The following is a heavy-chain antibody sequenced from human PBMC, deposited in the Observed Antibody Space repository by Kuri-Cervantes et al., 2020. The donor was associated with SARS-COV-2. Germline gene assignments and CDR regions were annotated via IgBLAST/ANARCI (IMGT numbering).Heavy chain of an antibody. V-gene: IGHV3-23*01. CDR1: GFTFSSYA. D-gene: IGHD3-9*01. J-gene: IGHJ6*02. CDR2: ISGSGGST. CDR3: AKEGRYFDWLLLSGMDV. Sequence: GGSLRLSCAASGFTFSSYAMSWVRQAPGKGLEWVSGISGSGGSTYYADSVKGRFTISRDNSKNTLYLQMNSLRAEDTAVYYCAKEGRYFDWLLLSGMDVWGQGTTVTVSS.